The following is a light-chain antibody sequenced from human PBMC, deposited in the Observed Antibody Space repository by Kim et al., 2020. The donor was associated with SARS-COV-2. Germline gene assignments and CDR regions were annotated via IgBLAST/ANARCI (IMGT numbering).Light chain of an antibody. V-gene: IGLV2-14*03. Sequence: GRSITISSTGTNSDVGGSNYVSLYQQPPGKAPKLMIYDVTNRPSGVSDRFSGSKSGNAASLIISGLQAEDEADYYCCSYTTSSTWVFGGGTQLTVL. CDR2: DVT. CDR3: CSYTTSSTWV. CDR1: NSDVGGSNY. J-gene: IGLJ3*02.